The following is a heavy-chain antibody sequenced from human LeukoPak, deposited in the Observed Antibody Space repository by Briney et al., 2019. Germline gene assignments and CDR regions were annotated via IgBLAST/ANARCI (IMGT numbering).Heavy chain of an antibody. Sequence: GGSLRLSCAASGFSLSSYEMTWVRQAPGKGLEWVSSISSSARTIYYADSVKGRFTISRDNAKNSLYLQMNSLRAEDTAVYYCARCSNSYDTGGYYRCPLDYWGQGTLVNVSS. CDR2: ISSSARTI. CDR1: GFSLSSYE. V-gene: IGHV3-48*03. J-gene: IGHJ4*02. CDR3: ARCSNSYDTGGYYRCPLDY. D-gene: IGHD3-22*01.